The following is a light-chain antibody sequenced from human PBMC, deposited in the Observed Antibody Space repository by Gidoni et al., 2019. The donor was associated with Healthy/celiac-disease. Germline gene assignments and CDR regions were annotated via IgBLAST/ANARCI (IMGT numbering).Light chain of an antibody. CDR3: QSYDSSLSALV. CDR1: SSNIGAGYE. CDR2: GNS. J-gene: IGLJ2*01. Sequence: QSVLTQPPSESGAPGQRVTISCTGSSSNIGAGYEVHWYQQLPGTAPKLLIYGNSNRPSGVPDRFSGSKSGTSASLALTGLQAEDEADYYCQSYDSSLSALVFGGGTKLTVL. V-gene: IGLV1-40*01.